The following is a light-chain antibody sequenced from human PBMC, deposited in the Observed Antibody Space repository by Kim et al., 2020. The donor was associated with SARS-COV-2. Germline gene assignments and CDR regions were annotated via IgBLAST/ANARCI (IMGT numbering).Light chain of an antibody. CDR1: SLRSYY. V-gene: IGLV3-19*01. CDR2: GKN. Sequence: SELTQDPAVSVALGQTVRITCQGDSLRSYYASWYQQKPGQAPVLVIYGKNNRPSGIPDRFSGSSSGNTASLTITGAQAEDEADYYCNSRDSSGNYVVFGGGTQLTVL. J-gene: IGLJ2*01. CDR3: NSRDSSGNYVV.